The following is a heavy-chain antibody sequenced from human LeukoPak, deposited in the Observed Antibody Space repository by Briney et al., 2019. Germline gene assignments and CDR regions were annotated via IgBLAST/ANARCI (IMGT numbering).Heavy chain of an antibody. CDR2: ISPKNGDT. CDR1: NYNFSDYT. Sequence: ASVKVSCKASNYNFSDYTINWVRQAPGQGLEWMGWISPKNGDTNPAQRFQGRVTMTTETSTTTAYMDLRNLTSDDTAVYLCARGPLYGDYYCDFWGQGTLVTVSS. D-gene: IGHD4-17*01. J-gene: IGHJ4*02. CDR3: ARGPLYGDYYCDF. V-gene: IGHV1-18*01.